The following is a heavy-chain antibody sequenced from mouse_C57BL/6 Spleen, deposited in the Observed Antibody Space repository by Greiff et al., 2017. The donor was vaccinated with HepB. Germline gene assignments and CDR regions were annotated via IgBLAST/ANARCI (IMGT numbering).Heavy chain of an antibody. CDR2: INPNNGGT. V-gene: IGHV1-26*01. D-gene: IGHD1-1*02. CDR3: ARGIWSDY. Sequence: VQLQQSGPELVKPGASVKISCKASGYTFTDYYMNWVKQSHGKSLEWIGDINPNNGGTSYNQKFKGKATLTVDKTSSTAYMELRSLTSEDSAVYYCARGIWSDYWGQGTSVTVSS. CDR1: GYTFTDYY. J-gene: IGHJ4*01.